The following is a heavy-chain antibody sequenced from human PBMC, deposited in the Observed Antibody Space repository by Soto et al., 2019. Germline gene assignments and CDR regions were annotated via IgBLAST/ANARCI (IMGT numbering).Heavy chain of an antibody. D-gene: IGHD6-19*01. J-gene: IGHJ6*02. Sequence: ASVKVSCKASGFTFTSSAVQWVRQARGQRLEWIGWIVVGSGNTNYAQKFQERVTITRDMSTSTAYMELSSLRSEDTAVYYCAADPEGGYGYSSGWFRAYYGMDVWGQGTTVTVSS. CDR2: IVVGSGNT. CDR1: GFTFTSSA. V-gene: IGHV1-58*01. CDR3: AADPEGGYGYSSGWFRAYYGMDV.